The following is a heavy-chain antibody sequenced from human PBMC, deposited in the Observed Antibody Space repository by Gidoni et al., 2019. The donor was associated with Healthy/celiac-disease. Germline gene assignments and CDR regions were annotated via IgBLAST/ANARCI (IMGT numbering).Heavy chain of an antibody. CDR3: ARETRSTSRAFDI. J-gene: IGHJ3*02. CDR1: GGSFSGYY. V-gene: IGHV4-34*01. D-gene: IGHD2-2*01. Sequence: QVQLQQWGAGLLKPSETLSLTCAVYGGSFSGYYWSWIRQPPGKGLEWIGEINHSGSTTYNPSLKSRVTISVDTSKNQFSLKLSSVTAADTAVYYCARETRSTSRAFDIWGQGTMVTVSS. CDR2: INHSGST.